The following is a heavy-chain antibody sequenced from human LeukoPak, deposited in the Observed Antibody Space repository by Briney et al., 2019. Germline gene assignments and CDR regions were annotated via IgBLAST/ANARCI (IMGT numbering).Heavy chain of an antibody. J-gene: IGHJ4*02. CDR1: GYTFTSYG. V-gene: IGHV1-18*01. CDR3: ARDRIAVAGTTSDY. D-gene: IGHD6-19*01. Sequence: ASVKVSCKASGYTFTSYGISWVRQAPGQGLEWMGWISAYNGNTNYAQKLQGRVTMTTDTSTSTAYMELRSLRSDDTAVCYCARDRIAVAGTTSDYWGQGTLVTVSS. CDR2: ISAYNGNT.